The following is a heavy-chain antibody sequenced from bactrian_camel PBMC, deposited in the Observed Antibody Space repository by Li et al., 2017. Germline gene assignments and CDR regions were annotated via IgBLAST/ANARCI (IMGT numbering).Heavy chain of an antibody. J-gene: IGHJ4*01. Sequence: HVQLVESGGGSVQAGGSLTLSCAASRYISTYCVGWFRQAPGKEREAVAITENDDGTTHYADSVKGRFTISRDNAKNTLYLQMNNLKPEDTAMYYCAARARGCSLFVFRPREYDFWGQGTQVTVS. D-gene: IGHD6*01. V-gene: IGHV3-2*01. CDR2: TENDDGTT. CDR3: AARARGCSLFVFRPREYDF. CDR1: RYISTYC.